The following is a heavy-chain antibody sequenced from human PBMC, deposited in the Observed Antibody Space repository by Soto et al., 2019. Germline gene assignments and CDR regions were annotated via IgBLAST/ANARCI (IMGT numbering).Heavy chain of an antibody. J-gene: IGHJ4*02. CDR1: GYKFIGFY. V-gene: IGHV1-2*02. CDR3: ARGLRRWVATTIVVVTLTYYFDY. D-gene: IGHD3-22*01. Sequence: GASVKVSCKTFGYKFIGFYLHWVRQAPGQGPEWMGCINPHTGVTSYAQKFEGRATLTRDTSINTAFMEVANLRSDDTAVYYCARGLRRWVATTIVVVTLTYYFDYWGQGTLVTVSS. CDR2: INPHTGVT.